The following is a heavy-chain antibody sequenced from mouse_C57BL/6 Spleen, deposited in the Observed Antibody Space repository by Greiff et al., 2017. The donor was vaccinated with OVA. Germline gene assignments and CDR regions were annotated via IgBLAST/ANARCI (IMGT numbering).Heavy chain of an antibody. CDR2: INPGSGGT. CDR3: ARGPLYYGSSQAWFAY. V-gene: IGHV1-54*01. D-gene: IGHD1-1*01. Sequence: VQLQQSGAELVRPGTSVKVSCKASGYAFTNYLIEWVKQRPGQGLEWIGVINPGSGGTNYNEKFKGKATLTADKSSSTAYMQLSSLTSEDSAVYFCARGPLYYGSSQAWFAYWGQGTLVTVSA. J-gene: IGHJ3*01. CDR1: GYAFTNYL.